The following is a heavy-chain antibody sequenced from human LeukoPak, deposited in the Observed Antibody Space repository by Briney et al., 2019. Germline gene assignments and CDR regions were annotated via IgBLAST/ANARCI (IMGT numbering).Heavy chain of an antibody. D-gene: IGHD6-13*01. CDR3: ARDQQLDPSDPPAFDI. CDR2: ISSSGSTI. J-gene: IGHJ3*02. CDR1: GFTFSDYY. V-gene: IGHV3-11*04. Sequence: PGGSLRLSCAASGFTFSDYYMSWIRQAPGKGLEWVSYISSSGSTIYYADSVKGRFTISRDNAKNSLYLQMNSLRAEDTAVYYCARDQQLDPSDPPAFDIWGQGTMVTVSS.